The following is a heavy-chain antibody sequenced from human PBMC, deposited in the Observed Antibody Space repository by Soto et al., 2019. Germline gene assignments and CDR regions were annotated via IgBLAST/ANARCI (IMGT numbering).Heavy chain of an antibody. V-gene: IGHV4-59*12. Sequence: SETLSLTCTVSGGSISSYYWSCIRQPPGKGLEWIGYVDYTGNTNFKYNPSLESRVTISVDTSKNQFSLNLRSVTAADTAIYYCARFPDYGAYVAPWGQGTLVTVSS. CDR3: ARFPDYGAYVAP. CDR2: VDYTGNT. CDR1: GGSISSYY. J-gene: IGHJ5*02. D-gene: IGHD4-17*01.